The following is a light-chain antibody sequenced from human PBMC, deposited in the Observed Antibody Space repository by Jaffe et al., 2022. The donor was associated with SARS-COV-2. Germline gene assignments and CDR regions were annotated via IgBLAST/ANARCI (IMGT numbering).Light chain of an antibody. CDR2: DNS. Sequence: QSVLTQPPSVSAAPGQRVTISCSGSSSNIGNNYVSWYQQLPGTAPKLLIYDNSERPSGIPDRFSGSKSGTSATLAITGLQTGDEADYYCGTWDGGLRGYVFGTGTKVTVL. J-gene: IGLJ1*01. CDR3: GTWDGGLRGYV. CDR1: SSNIGNNY. V-gene: IGLV1-51*01.